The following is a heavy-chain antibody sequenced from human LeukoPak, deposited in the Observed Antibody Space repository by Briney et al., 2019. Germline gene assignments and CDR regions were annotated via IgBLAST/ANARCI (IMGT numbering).Heavy chain of an antibody. Sequence: PSETLSLTCAVSGGSFSAFFWRWIRQPPGKGLEWIGDVGHSGSADYNPSLKSRVTVSADPSKTQFSLKLTSVTAADTAVYYCATRGDYSDTSGNSYDALDIWGQGTMVTVSS. V-gene: IGHV4-34*01. CDR2: VGHSGSA. CDR1: GGSFSAFF. J-gene: IGHJ3*02. CDR3: ATRGDYSDTSGNSYDALDI. D-gene: IGHD3-22*01.